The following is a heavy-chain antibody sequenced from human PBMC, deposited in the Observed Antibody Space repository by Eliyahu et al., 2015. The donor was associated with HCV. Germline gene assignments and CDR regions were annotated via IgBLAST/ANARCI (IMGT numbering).Heavy chain of an antibody. Sequence: EVQLLESGGGLVQPGGSLRLSCAASGFTFSSYAMSWVRQAPGKGLEWVSAISGSGGSTYYADSVKGRFTISRDNSKNTLYLQMNSLRAEDTAVYYCAKDADSAILYLRPRYFDLWGRGTLVTVSS. D-gene: IGHD2-8*01. V-gene: IGHV3-23*01. J-gene: IGHJ2*01. CDR1: GFTFSSYA. CDR2: ISGSGGST. CDR3: AKDADSAILYLRPRYFDL.